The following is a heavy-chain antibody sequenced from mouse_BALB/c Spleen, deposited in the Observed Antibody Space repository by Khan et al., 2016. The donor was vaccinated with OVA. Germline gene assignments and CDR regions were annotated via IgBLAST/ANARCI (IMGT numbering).Heavy chain of an antibody. J-gene: IGHJ3*01. V-gene: IGHV1-26*01. CDR3: ARGYDFFAS. Sequence: EVELVESGPDLVKPGASVKISCKASGYSFTLYYMSWVKQSHGKSLEWIGRANPNTDNINYNQEFKGKAILTVDKSSNTAYMELRSLTSEDSAVYFCARGYDFFASWGQGTLVTVSA. D-gene: IGHD2-14*01. CDR2: ANPNTDNI. CDR1: GYSFTLYY.